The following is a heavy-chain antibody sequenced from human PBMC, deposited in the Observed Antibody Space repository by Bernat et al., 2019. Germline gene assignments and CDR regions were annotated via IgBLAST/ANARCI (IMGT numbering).Heavy chain of an antibody. CDR3: AKEGDVVPTTFLFDY. J-gene: IGHJ4*02. D-gene: IGHD2/OR15-2a*01. V-gene: IGHV3-30*02. CDR2: IRNDGSDK. Sequence: QVHLVESGGGVVQPGGSLRLSCAAFGFTFNSYGIHWFPQAPGKGLEGVAFIRNDGSDKYYADSVKGRFTISRDNSKNTVYLQLNSLRPEDTAVYYCAKEGDVVPTTFLFDYWGQGTLVTVSS. CDR1: GFTFNSYG.